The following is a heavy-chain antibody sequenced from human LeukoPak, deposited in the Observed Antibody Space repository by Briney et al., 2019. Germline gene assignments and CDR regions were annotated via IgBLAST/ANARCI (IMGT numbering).Heavy chain of an antibody. D-gene: IGHD3-10*01. V-gene: IGHV3-53*01. CDR3: ATSMVRGVLIIYYYYGMDV. CDR2: IYSGGST. J-gene: IGHJ6*02. Sequence: HPGGSLRLSCAASGFTVSSNYMSWVRQAPGKGLEWVSVIYSGGSTYYADSVKGRFTISRDNSKNTLYLQMNSLRAEDTAVYYCATSMVRGVLIIYYYYGMDVWGQGTTVTVSS. CDR1: GFTVSSNY.